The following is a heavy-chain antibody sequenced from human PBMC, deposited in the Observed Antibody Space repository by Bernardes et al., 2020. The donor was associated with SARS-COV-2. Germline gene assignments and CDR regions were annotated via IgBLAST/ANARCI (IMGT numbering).Heavy chain of an antibody. CDR3: TTDRREGVIPQFDH. Sequence: VGSLRLSCAASGFTFSNAWMSWVRQAPGKGLEWVGRIKGNTDGWTTYYAAPVKDRFIVSRDDSKNTLYVQMTSLKTEDTAVYYCTTDRREGVIPQFDHWGQGTLVTVSS. D-gene: IGHD2-21*01. CDR1: GFTFSNAW. J-gene: IGHJ4*02. V-gene: IGHV3-15*01. CDR2: IKGNTDGWTT.